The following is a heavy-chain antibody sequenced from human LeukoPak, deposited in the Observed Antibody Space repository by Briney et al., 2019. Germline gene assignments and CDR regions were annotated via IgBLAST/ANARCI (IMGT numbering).Heavy chain of an antibody. Sequence: GASVKVSCKASGYTFTSYGISWVRQAPGQGLEWMGGIIPIFGTANYAQKFQGRVTITADKSTSTAYMELSSLRSEDTAVYYCAREMIGTRDDGSGIGWFDPWGQGTLVTVSS. CDR2: IIPIFGTA. V-gene: IGHV1-69*06. J-gene: IGHJ5*02. CDR1: GYTFTSYG. CDR3: AREMIGTRDDGSGIGWFDP. D-gene: IGHD3-10*01.